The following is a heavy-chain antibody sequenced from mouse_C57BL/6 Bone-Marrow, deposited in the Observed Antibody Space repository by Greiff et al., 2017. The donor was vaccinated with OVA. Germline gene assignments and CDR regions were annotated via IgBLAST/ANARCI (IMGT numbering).Heavy chain of an antibody. D-gene: IGHD3-1*01. V-gene: IGHV1-47*01. CDR1: GSTFTTYP. J-gene: IGHJ4*01. CDR2: FHPYNDDT. CDR3: AISAQYYAMDY. Sequence: QVHVKQSGAELVKPGASVKMSCKASGSTFTTYPIEWMKQNHGKSLEWIGNFHPYNDDTKYNEKFTGKATLTVEKSSSTVYLKLSRLTSDDSAVDYCAISAQYYAMDYWGQGTSVTVSA.